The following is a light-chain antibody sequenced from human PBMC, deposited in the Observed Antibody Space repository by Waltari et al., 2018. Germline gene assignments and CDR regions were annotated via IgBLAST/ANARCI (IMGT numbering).Light chain of an antibody. CDR1: QGINNY. J-gene: IGKJ4*01. CDR3: QQYESLPLS. Sequence: DIQLTQSPSFLSASVGDRVTIPCRASQGINNYLAWYQQKPGKAPKLLIYAASTLQSGVPSRFSGSGFGTYFTFTINSLQPEDIGTYFCQQYESLPLSFGGGTKVEVK. CDR2: AAS. V-gene: IGKV1-9*01.